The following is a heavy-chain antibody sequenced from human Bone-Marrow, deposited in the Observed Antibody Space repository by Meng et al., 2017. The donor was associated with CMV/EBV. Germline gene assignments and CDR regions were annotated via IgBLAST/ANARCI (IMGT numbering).Heavy chain of an antibody. J-gene: IGHJ6*02. CDR2: ISAYNGNT. CDR3: ARGGIVVVPAANYYYYGMDV. V-gene: IGHV1-18*01. CDR1: GYTFTSYG. Sequence: ASVKVSCKASGYTFTSYGISWVRQVPGQGLEWMGWISAYNGNTNYAQKLQGRVTMTTDTSTSTAYMELRSLRSGDTAVYYCARGGIVVVPAANYYYYGMDVWGQGTTVTVSS. D-gene: IGHD2-2*01.